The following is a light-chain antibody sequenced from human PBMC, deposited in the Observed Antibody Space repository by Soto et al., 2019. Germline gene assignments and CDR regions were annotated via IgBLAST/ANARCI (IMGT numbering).Light chain of an antibody. J-gene: IGKJ1*01. V-gene: IGKV1-6*01. CDR1: QDIRNH. Sequence: AIQMTQSPSSLSASVGDRLTITCRASQDIRNHLGWYQQKPGKAAKLLIYAASSLQSDVPSRFSGSGSGTYFTLTINSLQPEDFASYYCLQDYNYPLTFGQGTKVDIK. CDR3: LQDYNYPLT. CDR2: AAS.